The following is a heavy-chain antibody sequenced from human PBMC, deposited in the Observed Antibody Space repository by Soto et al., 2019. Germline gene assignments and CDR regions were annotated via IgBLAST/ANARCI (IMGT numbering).Heavy chain of an antibody. J-gene: IGHJ4*02. V-gene: IGHV1-69*12. D-gene: IGHD3-3*01. CDR2: HIPIFGTA. Sequence: QVQLVQSGAEVKKPGSSVKVSCKASGGTFSSYAISWLRQAPGQGLEWMGGHIPIFGTANYAQKFQGRVTITADESTSTAYMELSSLRSEDTAVYYCASHPRSLIWSGYYDYWGQGTLVTVSS. CDR1: GGTFSSYA. CDR3: ASHPRSLIWSGYYDY.